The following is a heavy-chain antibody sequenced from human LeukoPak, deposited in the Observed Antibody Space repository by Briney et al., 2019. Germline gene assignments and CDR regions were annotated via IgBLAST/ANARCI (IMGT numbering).Heavy chain of an antibody. CDR2: IIPIFGTA. CDR3: SRSATKLEYSSGGTDTLDFDY. V-gene: IGHV1-69*05. CDR1: GGTFSSYA. J-gene: IGHJ4*02. D-gene: IGHD6-19*01. Sequence: SVKVSCKASGGTFSSYAISWVRQAPGQGLEWMGGIIPIFGTANYAQKFQGRVTITTDESTSTAYMELSSLRSEDTAVYYCSRSATKLEYSSGGTDTLDFDYWGQGTLVTVSS.